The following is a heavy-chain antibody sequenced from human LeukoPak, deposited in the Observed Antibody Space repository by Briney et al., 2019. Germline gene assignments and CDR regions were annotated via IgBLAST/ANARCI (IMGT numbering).Heavy chain of an antibody. CDR3: ARVGGYSGYDYHFDY. CDR1: GFTVSSYG. Sequence: GGSLRLSCAASGFTVSSYGMSWARQAPGKGLEWVSGISGTGDSTYYADSVKGRFTISRDNSKNTLYLQMNSLRAEDTAVYYCARVGGYSGYDYHFDYWGQGTLVTVSS. J-gene: IGHJ4*02. V-gene: IGHV3-23*01. D-gene: IGHD5-12*01. CDR2: ISGTGDST.